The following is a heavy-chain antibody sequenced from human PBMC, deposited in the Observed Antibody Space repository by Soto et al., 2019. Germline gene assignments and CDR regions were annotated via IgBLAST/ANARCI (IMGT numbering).Heavy chain of an antibody. D-gene: IGHD3-22*01. Sequence: EVKLLESGGGLVPPGASARLSCITSGFIFDNYAMSWVRQSPGRGLEWVAAISGSGHGTVYTQSVQGRFIISRDKSKKTLFLQMNNLRDEDTAVDYCAKGRYFDTSGGCANYWGLGTLVSVSA. CDR1: GFIFDNYA. V-gene: IGHV3-23*01. CDR3: AKGRYFDTSGGCANY. J-gene: IGHJ4*02. CDR2: ISGSGHGT.